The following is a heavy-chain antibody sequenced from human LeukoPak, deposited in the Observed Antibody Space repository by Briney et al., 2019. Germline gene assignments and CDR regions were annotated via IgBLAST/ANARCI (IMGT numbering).Heavy chain of an antibody. J-gene: IGHJ3*02. CDR2: IDPSDSYT. V-gene: IGHV5-10-1*01. D-gene: IGHD1-26*01. Sequence: GESLSISCKGSGYSFTSYWISWVRQMPGKGLEWMGRIDPSDSYTNYSPSFQGHVTISADKSISTAYLQWSSLKASDTAMYYCARLVGGVGASRRAFDIWGQGTMVTVSS. CDR1: GYSFTSYW. CDR3: ARLVGGVGASRRAFDI.